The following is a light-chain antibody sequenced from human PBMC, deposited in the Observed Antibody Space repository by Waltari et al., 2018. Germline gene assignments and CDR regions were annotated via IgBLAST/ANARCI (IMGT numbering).Light chain of an antibody. CDR3: SSPTTRSTQV. J-gene: IGLJ1*01. V-gene: IGLV2-14*01. Sequence: QSGLTQPASVSGSPGQSITISCIGTSSDIGAYDAVSWYQQHPGNAPKLLTYDVRGRPSGSSHRFSGSKSGNAAALTSSGLQAEDEATYYGSSPTTRSTQVFGSGTKVTV. CDR2: DVR. CDR1: SSDIGAYDA.